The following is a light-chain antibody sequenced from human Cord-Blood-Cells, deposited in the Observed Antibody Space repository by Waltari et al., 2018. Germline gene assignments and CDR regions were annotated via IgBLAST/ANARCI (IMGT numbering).Light chain of an antibody. CDR1: ALPKQY. Sequence: SYELTQPPSVSVSLGQTARITCSGDALPKQYAYWYQQKPGKAPVLVIYKDSERPSGIPERFSGSSSGTTVTLTISGVQAEDEADYYCQSADSSGTNWVFGGGTKLTVL. CDR3: QSADSSGTNWV. J-gene: IGLJ3*02. CDR2: KDS. V-gene: IGLV3-25*03.